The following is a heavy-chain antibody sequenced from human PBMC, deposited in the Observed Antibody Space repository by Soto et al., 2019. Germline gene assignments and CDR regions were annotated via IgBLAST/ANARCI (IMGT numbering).Heavy chain of an antibody. CDR3: ARAKLCNSLSCPHSFDT. CDR1: GGSISTNNW. D-gene: IGHD2-2*01. CDR2: VEHSGST. V-gene: IGHV4-4*02. J-gene: IGHJ4*02. Sequence: VHLQESGPGLVNASGTLSLTCGVSGGSISTNNWWSWVRQTPGQGLEWIAEVEHSGSTNYNPSLKSRLTISVDQSKNHFSLRLTSVTAADSAVYYCARAKLCNSLSCPHSFDTWGQGTLVSVSS.